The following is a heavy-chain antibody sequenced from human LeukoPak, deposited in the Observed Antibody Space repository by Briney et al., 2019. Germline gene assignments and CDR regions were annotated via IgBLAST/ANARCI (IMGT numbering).Heavy chain of an antibody. Sequence: PGGSLRLSCAASGFTFSSYEMNWVRQAPGKGLEWVSYISISSSTIYYADSVKGRFTISRDNAKNSLFLQMNSLRAEDTAVYYCARVHGAYPIDYWGQGTLVTVSS. CDR3: ARVHGAYPIDY. D-gene: IGHD4/OR15-4a*01. CDR2: ISISSSTI. J-gene: IGHJ4*02. V-gene: IGHV3-48*03. CDR1: GFTFSSYE.